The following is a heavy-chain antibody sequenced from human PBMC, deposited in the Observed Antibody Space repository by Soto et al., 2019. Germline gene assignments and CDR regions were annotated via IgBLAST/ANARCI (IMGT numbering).Heavy chain of an antibody. D-gene: IGHD3-16*01. Sequence: ASVNVSCKASGYTFNFYGITWVRQAPGQGLEWMGWISGFNGNTNYAADLQGRVTMTTDTSTSTAYMELRGLRSDDTAVYYCAGIGVSSGHESPDFDSWGQGTLVTVYS. J-gene: IGHJ4*02. V-gene: IGHV1-18*01. CDR2: ISGFNGNT. CDR3: AGIGVSSGHESPDFDS. CDR1: GYTFNFYG.